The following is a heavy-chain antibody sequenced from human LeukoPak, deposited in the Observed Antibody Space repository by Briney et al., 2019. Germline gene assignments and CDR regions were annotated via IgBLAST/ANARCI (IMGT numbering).Heavy chain of an antibody. CDR1: GGSISSYY. CDR3: ARSSEGRYYYDSSGFSYYYYYMDV. Sequence: PSETLSLTCTVSGGSISSYYWSWIRQPPGKGLEWIGYIYYSGSTYYNPSLRSRVTISVDTSKNQLSLKLSSVTAADTAVYYCARSSEGRYYYDSSGFSYYYYYMDVWGKGTTVTISS. J-gene: IGHJ6*03. V-gene: IGHV4-59*01. D-gene: IGHD3-22*01. CDR2: IYYSGST.